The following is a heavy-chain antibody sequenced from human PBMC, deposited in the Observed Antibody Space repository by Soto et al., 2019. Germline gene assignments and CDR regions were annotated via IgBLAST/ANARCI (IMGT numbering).Heavy chain of an antibody. CDR2: IWHDGTFT. J-gene: IGHJ3*02. CDR1: GFTFSSFG. Sequence: ESGGGVVQSGRSPRLSCAASGFTFSSFGMHWVRQAPGKGLEWVALIWHDGTFTHYADSVKGRFTISRDNSKNMLYLQMNSLRADDAAVYYCARDRHFRGGPEDIWGQGTMVTVSS. V-gene: IGHV3-33*01. CDR3: ARDRHFRGGPEDI. D-gene: IGHD3-3*02.